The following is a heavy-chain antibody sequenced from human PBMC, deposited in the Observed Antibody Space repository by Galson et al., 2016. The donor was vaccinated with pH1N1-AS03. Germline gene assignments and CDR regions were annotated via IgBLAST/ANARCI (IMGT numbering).Heavy chain of an antibody. J-gene: IGHJ4*02. Sequence: QSGAEVKKPGESLKISCKGSENSFARHWIAWVRQMPGKGLESMGIIYPTDSDTRYSPSFQGQVTISADKSTTTAYLQWNSLKASDTAIYYCARLTIDSLTGYYNFGDYWGQGTLVTVSS. V-gene: IGHV5-51*01. CDR1: ENSFARHW. CDR3: ARLTIDSLTGYYNFGDY. CDR2: IYPTDSDT. D-gene: IGHD3-9*01.